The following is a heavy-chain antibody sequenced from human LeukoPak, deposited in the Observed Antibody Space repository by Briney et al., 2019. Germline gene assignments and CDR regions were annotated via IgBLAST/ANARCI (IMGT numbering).Heavy chain of an antibody. V-gene: IGHV4-4*07. J-gene: IGHJ3*02. Sequence: SETLSLTCTVSGVSISSYYWSWIRQPAGKGLEWIGRIYTSGSTNYNPSLKSRVSISVDTSKNQFSLKLSSVTAADTAVYYCAREAYYYDSSGYWDAFDIWGQGTMVTVSS. D-gene: IGHD3-22*01. CDR1: GVSISSYY. CDR3: AREAYYYDSSGYWDAFDI. CDR2: IYTSGST.